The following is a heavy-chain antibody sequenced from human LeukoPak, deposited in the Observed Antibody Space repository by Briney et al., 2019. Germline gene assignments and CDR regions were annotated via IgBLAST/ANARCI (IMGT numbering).Heavy chain of an antibody. V-gene: IGHV3-23*01. CDR3: AKRPRGNYLDPFDY. Sequence: GGSLRLSCAASGFTFSSYAMGWVRQAPGKGLEWVSGISGSGGSTYYADSVKGRFTISRDNSKNRLYLQMNSLRAEDTAVYYCAKRPRGNYLDPFDYWGQGTLVTVSS. CDR2: ISGSGGST. CDR1: GFTFSSYA. J-gene: IGHJ4*02. D-gene: IGHD3-10*01.